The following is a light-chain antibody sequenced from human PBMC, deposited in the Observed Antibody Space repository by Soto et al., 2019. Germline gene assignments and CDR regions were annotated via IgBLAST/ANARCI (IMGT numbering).Light chain of an antibody. V-gene: IGKV3-15*01. CDR1: QSVSSN. Sequence: EIVMTQSPATLSVPPGERATLSCRASQSVSSNLAWYQQKSCQAPRLLIYGASTRATGIPATFSGSGSGTEFTLTISSMQSEDFAVDYCQQYNNWPRTFGQGTKVELK. J-gene: IGKJ1*01. CDR2: GAS. CDR3: QQYNNWPRT.